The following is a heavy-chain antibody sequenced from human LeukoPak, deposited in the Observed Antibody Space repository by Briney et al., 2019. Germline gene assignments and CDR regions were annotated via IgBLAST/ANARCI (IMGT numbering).Heavy chain of an antibody. V-gene: IGHV1-46*01. D-gene: IGHD3-9*01. Sequence: ASVKVSCKTSGYTFTNSYMHWVRQAPGQGLEWMGIINPSGGSTSYAQKFQGRVTMTRDTSTSTVYMELSSLRSEDTAVYYCARVPMTYDILTGFTFDPWGQGTLVTVSS. CDR1: GYTFTNSY. CDR2: INPSGGST. J-gene: IGHJ5*02. CDR3: ARVPMTYDILTGFTFDP.